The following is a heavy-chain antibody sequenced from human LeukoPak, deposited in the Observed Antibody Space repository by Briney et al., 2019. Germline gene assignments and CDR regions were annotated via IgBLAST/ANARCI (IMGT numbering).Heavy chain of an antibody. CDR1: GYTFTSYG. Sequence: ASVKVSCKASGYTFTSYGISWVRQAPGQGLEWMGWISAYNGNTNYAQKLQGRVTMTTDTSTSTAYMELRSLRSDDTAVYFCGKGGCLAIGAIGDDFDYWGQGTLVTVSS. CDR2: ISAYNGNT. J-gene: IGHJ4*02. V-gene: IGHV1-18*01. D-gene: IGHD6-13*01. CDR3: GKGGCLAIGAIGDDFDY.